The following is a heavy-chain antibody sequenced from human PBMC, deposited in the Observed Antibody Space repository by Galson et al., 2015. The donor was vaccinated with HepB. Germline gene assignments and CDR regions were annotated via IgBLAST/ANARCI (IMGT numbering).Heavy chain of an antibody. V-gene: IGHV1-18*04. D-gene: IGHD6-19*01. CDR1: GYTFTDFG. CDR3: ARDLGEIAVAAIFFDF. CDR2: ISAYNGKK. Sequence: SVKVSCKASGYTFTDFGISWVRQAPGQGLEWLGWISAYNGKKDYAQKFQGRVTMTTDTSTSTAYMELRSLRSDDTAVYYCARDLGEIAVAAIFFDFWGQGTLVTVSS. J-gene: IGHJ4*02.